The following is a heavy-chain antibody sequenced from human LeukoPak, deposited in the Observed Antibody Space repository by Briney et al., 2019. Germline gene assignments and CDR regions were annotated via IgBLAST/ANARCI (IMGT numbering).Heavy chain of an antibody. CDR3: ARAGLSIFGMITPNWFDP. Sequence: SETLSLTCSVYGGSFSDYYWSWIRQPPGKGLEWIGEISHSGSTKFNPSLKSRVTISVDTSRSQFSLNLTSVTAADTAVYYCARAGLSIFGMITPNWFDPWGQGTLVSVSS. CDR2: ISHSGST. V-gene: IGHV4-34*01. CDR1: GGSFSDYY. J-gene: IGHJ5*02. D-gene: IGHD3-3*01.